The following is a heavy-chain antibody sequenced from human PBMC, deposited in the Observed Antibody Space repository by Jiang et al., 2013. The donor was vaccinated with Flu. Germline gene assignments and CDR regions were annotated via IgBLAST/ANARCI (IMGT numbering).Heavy chain of an antibody. CDR1: GDSVSSNSAA. CDR2: TYYRSKWYN. CDR3: ARASFGGVAGQFDY. V-gene: IGHV6-1*01. J-gene: IGHJ4*02. Sequence: SGDSVSSNSAAWNWIRQSPSRGLEWLGRTYYRSKWYNDYAVSVKSRITINPDTSKNQFSLQLNSVTPEDTAVYYCARASFGGVAGQFDYWGQGTLVTVSS. D-gene: IGHD3-3*01.